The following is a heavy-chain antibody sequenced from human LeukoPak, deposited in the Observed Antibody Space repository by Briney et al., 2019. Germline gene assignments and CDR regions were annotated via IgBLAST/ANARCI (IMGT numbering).Heavy chain of an antibody. Sequence: GGSLRLSCAASGFPFTSHWLSWFRQSPGRGLEWVAHINSDGSEKNYVDSVKGRFTISRDNARNSQFLQMNSLRAEDTAVYYCAREATGSSSWYFRHWGQGTLVTVSS. CDR1: GFPFTSHW. J-gene: IGHJ1*01. V-gene: IGHV3-7*01. D-gene: IGHD6-6*01. CDR3: AREATGSSSWYFRH. CDR2: INSDGSEK.